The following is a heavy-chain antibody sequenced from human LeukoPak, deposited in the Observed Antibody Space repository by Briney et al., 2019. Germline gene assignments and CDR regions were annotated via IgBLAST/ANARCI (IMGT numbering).Heavy chain of an antibody. CDR3: ASPTAMASSGMDV. CDR2: IHPGDSDT. J-gene: IGHJ6*02. Sequence: GQSLQISCQGSGYSFTSYWIGWVRQMPGKGLEWMGIIHPGDSDTRYSPSFQGQVTISADKSISTAYLQWSSLKASDTAMYYCASPTAMASSGMDVWGQGTTVTVSS. V-gene: IGHV5-51*01. D-gene: IGHD5-18*01. CDR1: GYSFTSYW.